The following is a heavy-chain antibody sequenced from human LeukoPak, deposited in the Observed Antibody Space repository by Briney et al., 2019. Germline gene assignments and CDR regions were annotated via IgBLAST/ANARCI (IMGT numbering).Heavy chain of an antibody. CDR2: IDPDTGDT. CDR1: GYTFIDHY. CDR3: ARAGHNSNSGGYDF. V-gene: IGHV1-2*02. D-gene: IGHD3-22*01. Sequence: ASVKVSCKPSGYTFIDHYLHWVRQTPGQGLESLGWIDPDTGDTNYPQKFQGRVTMTRDTSSSTAYMELNRLRSDDTAVYYCARAGHNSNSGGYDFWGLGTLVTVSS. J-gene: IGHJ4*02.